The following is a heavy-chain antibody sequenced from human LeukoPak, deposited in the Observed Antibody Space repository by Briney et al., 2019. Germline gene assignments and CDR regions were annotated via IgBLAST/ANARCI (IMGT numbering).Heavy chain of an antibody. CDR3: AKMLGYCSSTSCHLYYYYGMDV. D-gene: IGHD2-2*01. J-gene: IGHJ6*02. V-gene: IGHV3-23*01. Sequence: GGSLRLSCAASGFTFTSYAMSWDRQAPGKGLEWDSAISGSGGSTYYADSVKGRFTISRDNAKNTLYLQMNSLRAEDTAVYYCAKMLGYCSSTSCHLYYYYGMDVWGQGTTVTVSS. CDR2: ISGSGGST. CDR1: GFTFTSYA.